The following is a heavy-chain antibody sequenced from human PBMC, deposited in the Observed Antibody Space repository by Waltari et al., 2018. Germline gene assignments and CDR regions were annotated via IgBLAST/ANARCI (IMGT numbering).Heavy chain of an antibody. V-gene: IGHV3-33*01. J-gene: IGHJ4*03. CDR3: ARDLGWGSLDY. CDR1: GFTVSSHG. CDR2: VWADGTHK. Sequence: QVQLVESGGGVVQPGRSLRLSCVASGFTVSSHGIHWVRQAPGRGLEWVADVWADGTHKYYADSVKGRFTISRDESENTVFLQMNSLSAEDTAVYYCARDLGWGSLDYRGQGVLVTVSS. D-gene: IGHD3-16*01.